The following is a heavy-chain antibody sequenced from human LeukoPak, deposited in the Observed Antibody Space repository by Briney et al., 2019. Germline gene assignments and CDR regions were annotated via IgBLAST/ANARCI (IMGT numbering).Heavy chain of an antibody. J-gene: IGHJ4*02. CDR2: INHSGST. CDR3: ALTYYYDSSGTFDY. D-gene: IGHD3-22*01. Sequence: SETLSLTCAVYGGSFSGYYWSWIRQPPGKGLEWIGEINHSGSTNYNPSLKSRVTISVDTSKNQFSLKLSSVTAAGTAVYYCALTYYYDSSGTFDYWGQGTLVTVSS. V-gene: IGHV4-34*01. CDR1: GGSFSGYY.